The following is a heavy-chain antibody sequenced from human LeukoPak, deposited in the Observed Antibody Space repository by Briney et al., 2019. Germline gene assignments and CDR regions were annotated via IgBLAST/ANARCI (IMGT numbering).Heavy chain of an antibody. Sequence: PSQTLSLTCTVSGGSISSSNWWSWVRQPPGKGLEWIGEIYHSGSTNYNPSLKSRVTISVDKSKNQFSLKLSSVTAADTAVYYCARGQWELLYAFDIWGQGTMVTVSS. J-gene: IGHJ3*02. CDR1: GGSISSSNW. CDR3: ARGQWELLYAFDI. V-gene: IGHV4-4*02. D-gene: IGHD1-26*01. CDR2: IYHSGST.